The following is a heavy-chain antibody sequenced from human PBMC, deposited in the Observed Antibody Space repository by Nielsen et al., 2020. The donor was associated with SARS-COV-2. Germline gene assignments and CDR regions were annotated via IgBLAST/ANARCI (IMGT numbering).Heavy chain of an antibody. CDR2: ISSSSSYI. CDR3: AKDDVVRGDAFDI. J-gene: IGHJ3*02. Sequence: GESLKISCAAPGFTFSSYSMNWVRQAPGKGLEWVSSISSSSSYIYYADSVKGRFSISRDNSKNTLYLQMHSLRVEDTAVYYCAKDDVVRGDAFDIWGPGTMVTVSS. D-gene: IGHD3-10*01. CDR1: GFTFSSYS. V-gene: IGHV3-21*04.